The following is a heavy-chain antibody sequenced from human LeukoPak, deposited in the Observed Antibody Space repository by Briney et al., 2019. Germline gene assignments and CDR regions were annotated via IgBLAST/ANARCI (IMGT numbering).Heavy chain of an antibody. V-gene: IGHV1-18*01. CDR3: ARAGGATSSVAFDI. CDR2: ISAYNGNT. CDR1: VYTFTSYG. J-gene: IGHJ3*02. D-gene: IGHD1-26*01. Sequence: ASVKVSCKASVYTFTSYGISWVRQAPGQGLEWMGWISAYNGNTSYAQNLQGRVTMTTDTSTSTAYMELRSLRSDDTAVYYCARAGGATSSVAFDIWGQGTMVTVSS.